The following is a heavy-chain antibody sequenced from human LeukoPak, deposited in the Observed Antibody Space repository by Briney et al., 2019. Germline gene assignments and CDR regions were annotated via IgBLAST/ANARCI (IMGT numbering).Heavy chain of an antibody. J-gene: IGHJ4*02. D-gene: IGHD5-24*01. CDR1: GGSISSGGYY. CDR3: ARLEMATMVFDY. CDR2: IYYSGST. V-gene: IGHV4-31*03. Sequence: SETQSLTCTVSGGSISSGGYYWSWIRQHPGKGLEWIGYIYYSGSTYYNPSLKSRVTISVDTSKNQFSLKLSSVTAADTAVYYCARLEMATMVFDYWGQGTLVTVSS.